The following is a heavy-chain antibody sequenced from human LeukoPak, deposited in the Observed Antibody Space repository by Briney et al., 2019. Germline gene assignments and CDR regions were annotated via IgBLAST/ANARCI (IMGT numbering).Heavy chain of an antibody. CDR2: ISYDGSNK. D-gene: IGHD3-10*01. J-gene: IGHJ4*02. V-gene: IGHV3-30*18. CDR1: GFTFSSYG. CDR3: AKGADYGSGVDY. Sequence: GGSLRLSCAASGFTFSSYGMHWVRQAPGKGLEWVAVISYDGSNKYYADSVKGRFTISRDNSKNTLYLQMNSLRAEDTVVYYCAKGADYGSGVDYWGQGTLVTVSS.